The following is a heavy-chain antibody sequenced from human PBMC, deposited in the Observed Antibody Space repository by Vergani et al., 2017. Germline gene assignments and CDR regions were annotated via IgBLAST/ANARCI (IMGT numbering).Heavy chain of an antibody. V-gene: IGHV3-21*01. D-gene: IGHD3-10*01. J-gene: IGHJ6*03. CDR3: ARDQSVLRWFGAATYMDV. Sequence: EVQLVESGGGLVKPGGSLRLSCAASGFTFSSYSMNWVRQAPGTGLEWVSSISSSSSYIYYADSAKGRFTISRDNAKNSLYLQMNSLRAEDTAWYYCARDQSVLRWFGAATYMDVWGKGTTVTVSS. CDR1: GFTFSSYS. CDR2: ISSSSSYI.